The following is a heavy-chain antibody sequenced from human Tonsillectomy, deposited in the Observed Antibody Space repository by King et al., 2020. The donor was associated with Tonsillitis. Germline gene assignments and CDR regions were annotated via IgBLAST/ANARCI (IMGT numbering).Heavy chain of an antibody. J-gene: IGHJ5*02. D-gene: IGHD6-19*01. CDR1: GFTFSNYA. Sequence: QLVQSGGGLVQPGGSLRLSCAASGFTFSNYAMSWVRQAPGKGLEWVSTFSGSGSNTYYADSVKGRFTISRDNSKNTQYLQMNSLRAEDTAVYYCAKGGEAVAVWFDPWGQGTLVTVSS. CDR3: AKGGEAVAVWFDP. CDR2: FSGSGSNT. V-gene: IGHV3-23*04.